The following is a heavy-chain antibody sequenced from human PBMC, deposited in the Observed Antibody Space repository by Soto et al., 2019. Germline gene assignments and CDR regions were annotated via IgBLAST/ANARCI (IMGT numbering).Heavy chain of an antibody. CDR3: ARDRQHTYGNCFDP. CDR2: VYNRGNT. Sequence: LSLTCTVSGGSISTYYWSWIRQPPGKGLEWIGYVYNRGNTKYNPSLKSRVTIWEDMSKNQVSLRLSSVTAADTAIYYCARDRQHTYGNCFDPWGQGTLVTVSS. CDR1: GGSISTYY. J-gene: IGHJ5*02. D-gene: IGHD4-17*01. V-gene: IGHV4-59*01.